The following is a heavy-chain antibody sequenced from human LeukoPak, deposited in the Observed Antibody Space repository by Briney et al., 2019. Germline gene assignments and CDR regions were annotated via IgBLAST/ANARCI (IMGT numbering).Heavy chain of an antibody. J-gene: IGHJ6*02. V-gene: IGHV3-11*01. CDR1: GFTFSDYY. CDR2: ISSSGSTV. D-gene: IGHD4-4*01. Sequence: GGSLRLSCAASGFTFSDYYMSWIRQAPGKGLEWVSYISSSGSTVYYADSVKGRFTISRDNAKNSLYLQMNSLRAEDTAVYYCAGVGYDYRGYYGMDVWGQGTTVTVSS. CDR3: AGVGYDYRGYYGMDV.